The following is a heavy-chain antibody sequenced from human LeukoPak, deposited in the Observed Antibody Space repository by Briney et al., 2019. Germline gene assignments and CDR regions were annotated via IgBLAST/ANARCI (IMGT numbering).Heavy chain of an antibody. CDR1: GGSISSGSYY. CDR3: ARASGSYSFDY. D-gene: IGHD1-26*01. CDR2: IYTSGST. V-gene: IGHV4-61*02. Sequence: PSQNLSLTCTVSGGSISSGSYYWSWIRQPAGKGLEWIGPIYTSGSTNYNPSLKSRVTISVDTSKNQFSLKLSSVTAADTAVYYCARASGSYSFDYWGQGTLVTVSS. J-gene: IGHJ4*02.